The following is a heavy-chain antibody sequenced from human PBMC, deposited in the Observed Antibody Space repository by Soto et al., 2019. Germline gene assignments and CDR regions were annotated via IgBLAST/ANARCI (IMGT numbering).Heavy chain of an antibody. CDR3: ARRRGGFGGGWTTPYFDY. CDR2: IYWDDDK. D-gene: IGHD6-19*01. V-gene: IGHV2-5*02. CDR1: GFSLNTGGVG. Sequence: QITLKESGPTVVKPTQTLTLTCSLSGFSLNTGGVGVGWIRQPPGKALEWLAVIYWDDDKSWNPSLRDRLTINRDASDDQAVLTVTNMDPVDTGTYYCARRRGGFGGGWTTPYFDYWGQWTLVTVSS. J-gene: IGHJ4*02.